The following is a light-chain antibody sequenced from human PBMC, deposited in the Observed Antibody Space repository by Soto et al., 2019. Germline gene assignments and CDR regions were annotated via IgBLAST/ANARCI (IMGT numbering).Light chain of an antibody. Sequence: AIQMTQSPSSLSASVGDRVTLSCRASQVIGNDLAWYQQKPGKAPRLLIFAASNLQSGVPSRFSGGGYGTEFTLTISSLQLEDFATYYCQQSHTNPLTVGGGTKVDIK. CDR2: AAS. CDR3: QQSHTNPLT. V-gene: IGKV1-6*01. CDR1: QVIGND. J-gene: IGKJ4*01.